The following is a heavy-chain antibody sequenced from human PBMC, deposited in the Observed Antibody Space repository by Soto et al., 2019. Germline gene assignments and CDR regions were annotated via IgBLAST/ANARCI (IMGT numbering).Heavy chain of an antibody. CDR2: ISSSSSYI. Sequence: GGSLKLSCVASGFTFSIYSMSWVRQAPGKGLEWVSSISSSSSYIYYADSVKGRFTISSDNAKNSPYLQMNSLRAADTAVYYCAXDLIPAAIVHYYYGMDVWGQGTTVTVSS. J-gene: IGHJ6*02. V-gene: IGHV3-21*04. CDR3: AXDLIPAAIVHYYYGMDV. CDR1: GFTFSIYS. D-gene: IGHD2-2*01.